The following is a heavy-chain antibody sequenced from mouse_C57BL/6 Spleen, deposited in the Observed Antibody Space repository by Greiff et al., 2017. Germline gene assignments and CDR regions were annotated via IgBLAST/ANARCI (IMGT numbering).Heavy chain of an antibody. D-gene: IGHD1-1*01. CDR3: AKKRDYGSSLYYDY. CDR2: IWSGGST. Sequence: VKLKQSGPGLVQPSQSLSITCTVSGFSLTSYGVHWVRQPPGKGLEWLGVIWSGGSTDYNAAFISRLSISKDNSKSQVFFKMNSLQADDTAIYYCAKKRDYGSSLYYDYWGQGTTLTVYS. J-gene: IGHJ2*01. V-gene: IGHV2-4*01. CDR1: GFSLTSYG.